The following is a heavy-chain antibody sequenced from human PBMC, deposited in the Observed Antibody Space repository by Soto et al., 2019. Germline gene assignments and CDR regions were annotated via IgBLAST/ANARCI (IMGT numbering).Heavy chain of an antibody. CDR1: GFSFSDFY. CDR3: ARGVSFSSWFGY. V-gene: IGHV3-11*05. D-gene: IGHD3-10*01. CDR2: ISSSSTYT. Sequence: QEQLVESGGTLVKPGGSLRLSCAASGFSFSDFYMTWIRQAPGKGLEWVSYISSSSTYTDYRDSVKGRFTISRDNAKNSLYLQMNSLKAADTAIYYCARGVSFSSWFGYWGRGTLVTVSS. J-gene: IGHJ4*02.